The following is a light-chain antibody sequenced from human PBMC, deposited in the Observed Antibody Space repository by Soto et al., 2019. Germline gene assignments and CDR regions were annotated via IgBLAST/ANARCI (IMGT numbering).Light chain of an antibody. J-gene: IGKJ1*01. CDR1: QSVPSNF. CDR3: QQYDSSWT. CDR2: SVS. V-gene: IGKV3-20*01. Sequence: EIVLTQSPGTLSLSPGERATLSCRASQSVPSNFLAWYQQKPGQAPILLIYSVSRRATGIPDRFSGSGSGTDFTLTISRLEPEDFAVYYCQQYDSSWTFGQGTKVEIK.